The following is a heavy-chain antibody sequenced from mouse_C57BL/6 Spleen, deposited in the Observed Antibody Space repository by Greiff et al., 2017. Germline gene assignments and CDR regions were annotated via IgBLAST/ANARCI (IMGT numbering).Heavy chain of an antibody. CDR2: IDPENGDT. V-gene: IGHV14-4*01. CDR3: TTFDSHAMDY. Sequence: EVQLQQSGAELVRPGASVKLSCTASGFNIKDDYMHWVKQRPEQGLEWIGWIDPENGDTEYASKFQGKATITADTSSNTAYLQLSSLTSEDTAVYYCTTFDSHAMDYWGQGNSVTVSS. J-gene: IGHJ4*01. CDR1: GFNIKDDY. D-gene: IGHD2-4*01.